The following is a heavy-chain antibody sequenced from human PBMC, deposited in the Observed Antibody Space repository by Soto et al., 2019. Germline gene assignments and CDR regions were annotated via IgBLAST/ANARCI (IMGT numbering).Heavy chain of an antibody. CDR2: IDPSDSYT. Sequence: GESLKISCKGSGYSLTSYWISWVRQMPGKGLEWMGRIDPSDSYTNYSPSFQGHVTISADKSISTAYLQWSSLKASGTAMYYCAREGNLEYSSSSSGYYYYYYGMDVWGQGTTVTVSS. D-gene: IGHD6-6*01. CDR3: AREGNLEYSSSSSGYYYYYYGMDV. CDR1: GYSLTSYW. J-gene: IGHJ6*02. V-gene: IGHV5-10-1*01.